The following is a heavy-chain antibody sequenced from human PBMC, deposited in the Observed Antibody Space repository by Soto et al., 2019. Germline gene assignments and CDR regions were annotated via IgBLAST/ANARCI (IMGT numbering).Heavy chain of an antibody. D-gene: IGHD3-9*01. CDR3: ATGGRLRYFDWPRGPYLDY. V-gene: IGHV1-24*01. CDR2: FDPEDGET. J-gene: IGHJ4*02. Sequence: ASVKVSCKVSGYTLTELSMHWVRQAPGKGLEWMGGFDPEDGETIYAQKFQGRVTMTEDTSTDTAYMELSSLRSEDTAVYYCATGGRLRYFDWPRGPYLDYWGQGTLVTVSS. CDR1: GYTLTELS.